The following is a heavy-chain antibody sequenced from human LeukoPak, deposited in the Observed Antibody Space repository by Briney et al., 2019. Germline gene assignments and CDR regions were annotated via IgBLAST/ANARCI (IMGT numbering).Heavy chain of an antibody. CDR1: GGSISSYY. CDR3: ARDRPRGYYDFWSGYDRWFDP. J-gene: IGHJ5*02. Sequence: PSETLSLTCTVSGGSISSYYWSWIRQPAGKGLEWIGRIYTSGSTNYNPSLKSRVTMSVDTSKNQFSLKLSSVTAADTAVYYCARDRPRGYYDFWSGYDRWFDPWGQGTLVTVSS. V-gene: IGHV4-4*07. CDR2: IYTSGST. D-gene: IGHD3-3*01.